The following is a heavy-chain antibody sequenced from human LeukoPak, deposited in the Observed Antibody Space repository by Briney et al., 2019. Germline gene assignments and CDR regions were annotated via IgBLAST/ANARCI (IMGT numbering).Heavy chain of an antibody. CDR1: GGSISSYY. Sequence: SETLSLTCTVSGGSISSYYWSWIRQPPGKGLEWIGYIYYSGSTYYNPSLKSRVTISVDTSKNQFSLKLSSVTAADTAVYYCARENRVYNWFDPWGQGTLVTVSS. CDR3: ARENRVYNWFDP. V-gene: IGHV4-59*01. D-gene: IGHD1-14*01. CDR2: IYYSGST. J-gene: IGHJ5*02.